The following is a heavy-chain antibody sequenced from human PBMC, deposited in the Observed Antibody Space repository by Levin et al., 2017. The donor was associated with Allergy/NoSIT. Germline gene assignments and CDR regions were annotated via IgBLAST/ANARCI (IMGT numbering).Heavy chain of an antibody. D-gene: IGHD2-21*02. J-gene: IGHJ4*02. Sequence: GGSLRLSCAASGFTFSDYTMHWVRQVPGKGLEWVSLISKDGSSSYYSDSVKGRFTISRDNIKDSRFLQMRSLRPGDTALYYCVRGTNFCDFLGHFDYWGQGTLVTVSS. CDR3: VRGTNFCDFLGHFDY. V-gene: IGHV3-43*01. CDR1: GFTFSDYT. CDR2: ISKDGSSS.